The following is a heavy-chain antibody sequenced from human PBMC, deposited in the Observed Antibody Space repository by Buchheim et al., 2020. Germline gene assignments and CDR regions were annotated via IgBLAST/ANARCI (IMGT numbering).Heavy chain of an antibody. CDR3: ARSKGGYEDYYYYGMDV. D-gene: IGHD5-12*01. V-gene: IGHV4-34*01. CDR2: INHSGST. CDR1: GGSFSGYY. Sequence: QVQLQQWGAGLLKPSETLSLTCAVYGGSFSGYYWSWIRQPPGQGLEWIGEINHSGSTHYNPSLKRRVTISVAPSKNQFSLKLSSVTAADTAVYYCARSKGGYEDYYYYGMDVWGQGTT. J-gene: IGHJ6*02.